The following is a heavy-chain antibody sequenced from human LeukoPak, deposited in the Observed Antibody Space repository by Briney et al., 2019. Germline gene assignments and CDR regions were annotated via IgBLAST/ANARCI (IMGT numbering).Heavy chain of an antibody. J-gene: IGHJ4*02. Sequence: SETLSLTCAVYGGSFSGYYWSWIRQPPGKGLEWIGEINHSGNTNYNPSLKSRVTISVDTSKNQFSLKLSSVTAADTAVYYCARGLWELHLRAAYYFDYWGQGTLVTVSS. CDR3: ARGLWELHLRAAYYFDY. V-gene: IGHV4-34*01. CDR2: INHSGNT. CDR1: GGSFSGYY. D-gene: IGHD1-26*01.